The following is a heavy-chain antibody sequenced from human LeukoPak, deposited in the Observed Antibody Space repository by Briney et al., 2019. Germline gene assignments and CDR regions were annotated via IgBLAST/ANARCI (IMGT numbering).Heavy chain of an antibody. CDR1: GASISSWY. CDR2: IYGSGNT. V-gene: IGHV4-59*12. J-gene: IGHJ4*02. CDR3: ARGPPPDFDY. Sequence: SETLSLTCTVSGASISSWYWSWIRQPPGKGLEWIGYIYGSGNTNYNPSLKSRITMSIDTSKNQFSLKLSSVTAADTAVYYCARGPPPDFDYWGRGTLVTVSS.